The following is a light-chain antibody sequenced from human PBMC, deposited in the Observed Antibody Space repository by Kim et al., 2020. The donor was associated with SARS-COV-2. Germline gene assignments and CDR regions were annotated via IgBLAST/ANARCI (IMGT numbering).Light chain of an antibody. Sequence: ALGQTVRITCQGDSLGSNLASWYQQKQGQAPVLVIYGKNSRPSGIPDRFSGSSSGNTASLTITGAQAEDEADYCCNSRDSSGNHVVFGGGTKLTVL. CDR1: SLGSNL. V-gene: IGLV3-19*01. CDR2: GKN. CDR3: NSRDSSGNHVV. J-gene: IGLJ2*01.